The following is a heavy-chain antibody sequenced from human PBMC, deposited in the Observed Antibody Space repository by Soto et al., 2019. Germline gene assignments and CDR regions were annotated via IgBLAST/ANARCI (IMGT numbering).Heavy chain of an antibody. Sequence: SETLSLTCSVSGGSISTSAYYWGWIRQPPGKGLEWIGSVHYSGITYDIPSLKSRVTISVDTSKNQFSLTLSSVTAADTAVYYCAKDYGPGSYYDYYGTDAWGQGITVT. CDR3: AKDYGPGSYYDYYGTDA. D-gene: IGHD3-10*01. J-gene: IGHJ6*02. CDR1: GGSISTSAYY. CDR2: VHYSGIT. V-gene: IGHV4-39*02.